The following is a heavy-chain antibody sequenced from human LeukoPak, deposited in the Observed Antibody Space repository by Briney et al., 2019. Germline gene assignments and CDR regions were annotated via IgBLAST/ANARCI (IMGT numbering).Heavy chain of an antibody. CDR2: IRKSGDHT. J-gene: IGHJ6*02. Sequence: PGGSLRLSCAVSGLTFNNYAMSWVRQAPGTGLEWVSAIRKSGDHTYYAAYAKGRFTIYRDNSKNTQYLQMNSLRAEDTAVYYCATSWVPDTSAFRWGRDGMDVWGQGTTVIVS. V-gene: IGHV3-23*01. CDR3: ATSWVPDTSAFRWGRDGMDV. D-gene: IGHD3-16*01. CDR1: GLTFNNYA.